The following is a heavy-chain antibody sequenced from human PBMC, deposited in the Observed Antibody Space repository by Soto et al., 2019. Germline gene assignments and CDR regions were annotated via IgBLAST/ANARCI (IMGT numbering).Heavy chain of an antibody. Sequence: EVQLLESGGGLVQPGGSLRLSCAASGFTFSNYAMSWVRQAPGKGLEWVSGISDSGGSAYNADSVKGGFTISSDNAKSTLYLRMNRLRAEDTAIYYCAKDVSYGGKRPYYFDYWGQGTLITVSS. V-gene: IGHV3-23*01. CDR1: GFTFSNYA. J-gene: IGHJ4*02. CDR3: AKDVSYGGKRPYYFDY. D-gene: IGHD4-17*01. CDR2: ISDSGGSA.